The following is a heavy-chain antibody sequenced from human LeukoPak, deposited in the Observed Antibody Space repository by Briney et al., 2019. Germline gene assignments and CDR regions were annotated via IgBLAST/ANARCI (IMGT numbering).Heavy chain of an antibody. V-gene: IGHV4-34*01. D-gene: IGHD5-18*01. CDR1: GGSFSGYY. J-gene: IGHJ6*03. CDR3: ARETKRGYSYDPTVTRYYYYMDV. Sequence: SETLSLTCAVYGGSFSGYYWSWIRQPPGKGLEWIGEINHSGSTNYNPSLKSRVTISVDTSKNQFSLKLSSVTAADTAVYYCARETKRGYSYDPTVTRYYYYMDVWGKGTTVTVSS. CDR2: INHSGST.